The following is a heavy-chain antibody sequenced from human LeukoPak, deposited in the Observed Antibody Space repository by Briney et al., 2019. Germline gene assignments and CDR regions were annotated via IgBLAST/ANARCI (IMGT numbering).Heavy chain of an antibody. CDR2: IGYDGSNK. V-gene: IGHV3-33*01. J-gene: IGHJ4*02. CDR1: GFTFSSYG. Sequence: GGSLRLSCAASGFTFSSYGMHWVRQAPGKGLEWVAVIGYDGSNKYYADPVKGRFTISRDNSKNTLYLQMNSLRAEDTAVYYCARDPSWTGFDYWGRGTLVTVSS. CDR3: ARDPSWTGFDY. D-gene: IGHD3-16*02.